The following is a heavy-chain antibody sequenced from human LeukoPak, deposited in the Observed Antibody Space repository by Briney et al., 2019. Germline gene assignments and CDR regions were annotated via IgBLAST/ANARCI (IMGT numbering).Heavy chain of an antibody. V-gene: IGHV3-43D*03. J-gene: IGHJ4*02. CDR1: GFTFDDYA. Sequence: GGSLRLCCAASGFTFDDYAMHWVRQAPGKGLEWVSLISWDGGSTYYADSVKGRFTISRDNSKNSLYLQMNSLRAEDTALYYCANGNTAMVIGYNDFDYWGQGTLVTVSS. CDR3: ANGNTAMVIGYNDFDY. CDR2: ISWDGGST. D-gene: IGHD5-18*01.